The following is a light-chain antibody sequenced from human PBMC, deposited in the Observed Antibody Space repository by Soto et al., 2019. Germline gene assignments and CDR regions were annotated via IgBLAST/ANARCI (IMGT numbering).Light chain of an antibody. CDR1: QGVSSDS. J-gene: IGKJ2*01. V-gene: IGKV3-20*01. Sequence: EIVLTQSPGTLYFSPGERATLSCRASQGVSSDSLAWYQQKPGQAPRLLIYGASSRATGIPDRFSGSGSGTDFTLTVSRLEPEDFAVFYCQQYGSSPPTFGQGTKVEIK. CDR3: QQYGSSPPT. CDR2: GAS.